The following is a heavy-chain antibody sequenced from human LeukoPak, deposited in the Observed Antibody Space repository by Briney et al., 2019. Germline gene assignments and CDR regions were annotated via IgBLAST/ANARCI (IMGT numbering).Heavy chain of an antibody. V-gene: IGHV1-8*01. CDR3: ARELVAATSYLDY. Sequence: GASVKVSCKASGYTFTSYDINWVRQATGQGLEWMEWMNPNSGNTGYAQKVQGRVTMTTDTSTSTAYMELRSLRSDDTAVYYCARELVAATSYLDYWGQGTLVTVSS. J-gene: IGHJ4*02. CDR1: GYTFTSYD. CDR2: MNPNSGNT. D-gene: IGHD6-25*01.